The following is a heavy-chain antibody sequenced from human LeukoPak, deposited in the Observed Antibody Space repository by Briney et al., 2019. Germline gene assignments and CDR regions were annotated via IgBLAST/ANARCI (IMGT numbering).Heavy chain of an antibody. V-gene: IGHV4-4*07. CDR3: ARGSVAGDDDAFDI. CDR2: IYTSGST. Sequence: SETLSLTCTVSGGSISSHYWSWIRQPAGKGLEWIGRIYTSGSTNYNPSLKSRVTMSVDTSKNQFSLKLSSVTAADTAVYYCARGSVAGDDDAFDIWGQGTMVTVSS. J-gene: IGHJ3*02. CDR1: GGSISSHY. D-gene: IGHD6-19*01.